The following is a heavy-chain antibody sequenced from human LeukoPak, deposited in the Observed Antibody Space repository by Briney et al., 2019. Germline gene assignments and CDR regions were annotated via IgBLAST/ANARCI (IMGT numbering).Heavy chain of an antibody. V-gene: IGHV3-53*01. CDR2: IYSGGST. J-gene: IGHJ6*03. Sequence: GGSLRLSCGGSGFTFSTYNMHWDRQAPGKWLEWVSVIYSGGSTYYADSVKGRFTISRDNSKNTLYLQMNSLRAEDTGVYYCARGLSSGWFNYYYMDVWGKGTTVTISS. CDR3: ARGLSSGWFNYYYMDV. CDR1: GFTFSTYN. D-gene: IGHD6-19*01.